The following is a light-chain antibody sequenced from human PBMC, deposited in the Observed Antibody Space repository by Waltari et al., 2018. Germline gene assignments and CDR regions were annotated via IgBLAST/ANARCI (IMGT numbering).Light chain of an antibody. CDR1: KHIANY. J-gene: IGKJ4*01. V-gene: IGKV1-27*01. CDR2: VAS. CDR3: QTYKTVPLT. Sequence: DIQMTQSPSSLSASVGHTVTISCRASKHIANYLAWYKVRPGKSPRLLIYVASRLQSGVPSRFSGSGFGTDFTLTIRSLQPEDIATYYCQTYKTVPLTFGGGTKVEIK.